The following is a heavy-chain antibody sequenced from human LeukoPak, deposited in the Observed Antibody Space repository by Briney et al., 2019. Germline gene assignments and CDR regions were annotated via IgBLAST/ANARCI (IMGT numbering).Heavy chain of an antibody. CDR2: IYYSGST. Sequence: SETLSLTCTVSGGSISSSSYYWVWIRQPPGKGLGWIGSIYYSGSTYYNPSLKSRVTISVDTSKNQFSLKLSSVTAADTAVYYCSSTYTSNWNFDYWGQGTLVTVSS. CDR3: SSTYTSNWNFDY. D-gene: IGHD1-1*01. J-gene: IGHJ4*02. CDR1: GGSISSSSYY. V-gene: IGHV4-39*01.